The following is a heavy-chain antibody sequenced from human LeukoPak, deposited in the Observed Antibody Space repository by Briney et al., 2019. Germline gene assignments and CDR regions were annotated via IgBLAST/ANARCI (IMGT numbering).Heavy chain of an antibody. CDR2: IKQDGSEK. J-gene: IGHJ4*02. CDR3: ARANMKSIAADFDY. D-gene: IGHD6-6*01. Sequence: PGGSLRLSCAASGFTFSSYWMSWVRQAPGKGLEWVANIKQDGSEKYYVDSVKGRFTISRDNAKNSLYLQMNSLRAEDTAVYYCARANMKSIAADFDYWGQGTLVTVSS. V-gene: IGHV3-7*04. CDR1: GFTFSSYW.